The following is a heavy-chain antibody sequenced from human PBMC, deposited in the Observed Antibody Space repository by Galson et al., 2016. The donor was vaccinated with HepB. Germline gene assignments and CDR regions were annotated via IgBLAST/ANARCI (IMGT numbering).Heavy chain of an antibody. D-gene: IGHD2-15*01. V-gene: IGHV3-23*01. J-gene: IGHJ1*01. CDR2: VSGHAGST. CDR3: AKANIIMVTLGVFLDT. Sequence: SLRLSCAASGFPFNTYAMTWVRQAPGKGLEWVSGVSGHAGSTYYADSVKGRFALSRDNFKNTLYLQMNSLRADDKAVYYCAKANIIMVTLGVFLDTWGQGTLVTVSS. CDR1: GFPFNTYA.